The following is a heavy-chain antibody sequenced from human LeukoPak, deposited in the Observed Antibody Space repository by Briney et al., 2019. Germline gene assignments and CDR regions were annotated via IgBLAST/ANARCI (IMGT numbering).Heavy chain of an antibody. D-gene: IGHD6-13*01. V-gene: IGHV1-18*01. CDR3: ARFQGIYSSSWYLSDY. CDR2: ISAYNGNT. J-gene: IGHJ4*02. Sequence: GASVKVSCKASGYSFTSYDINWVRQATEQGLEWMGWISAYNGNTNYAQKLQGRVTMTTDTSTSTAYMELRSLRSDDTAVYYCARFQGIYSSSWYLSDYWGQGTLVTVSS. CDR1: GYSFTSYD.